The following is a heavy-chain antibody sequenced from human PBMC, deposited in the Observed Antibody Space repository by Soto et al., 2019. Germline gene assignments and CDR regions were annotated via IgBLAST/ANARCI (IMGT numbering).Heavy chain of an antibody. CDR1: GFTFSSYA. D-gene: IGHD5-12*01. CDR2: ISGSGGST. V-gene: IGHV3-23*01. Sequence: GGSLRLSCAASGFTFSSYAMSWVRQAPGKGLEWVSAISGSGGSTYYADSVKGRFTISRDNSKNTLYLQMNSLRAEDTAVYYCAKGQPPRGGYDWVESTIFDYWGQGTLVTVSS. J-gene: IGHJ4*02. CDR3: AKGQPPRGGYDWVESTIFDY.